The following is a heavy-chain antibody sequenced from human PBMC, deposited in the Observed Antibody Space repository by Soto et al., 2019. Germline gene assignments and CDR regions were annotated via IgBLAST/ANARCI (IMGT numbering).Heavy chain of an antibody. CDR2: ISSNGGST. J-gene: IGHJ4*02. CDR3: VREQEKISSGYYPGSFDY. CDR1: GFTFSSYA. Sequence: PGGTLRLSCSASGFTFSSYAMHWVRQAPGKGLEYVSAISSNGGSTYYADSVKGRFTISRDNSKNTLYLQMSSLRAEDTAVYYCVREQEKISSGYYPGSFDYWGQGTMVTVSS. D-gene: IGHD3-22*01. V-gene: IGHV3-64D*06.